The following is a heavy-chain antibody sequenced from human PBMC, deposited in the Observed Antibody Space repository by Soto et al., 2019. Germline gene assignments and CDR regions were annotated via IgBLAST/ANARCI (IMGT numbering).Heavy chain of an antibody. J-gene: IGHJ4*02. CDR3: AREVVRGVQFDY. CDR2: INADSGIT. D-gene: IGHD3-10*01. CDR1: GYTFTTYV. V-gene: IGHV1-3*01. Sequence: QVQLVQSGAEVKKPGASVKVSCKTSGYTFTTYVIHRVRQAPGQRLEWMAWINADSGITKSSQEFRDRVTFTRDTSENTVYMEMSSLRSEDTAMYYCAREVVRGVQFDYWGQGTLVTVSS.